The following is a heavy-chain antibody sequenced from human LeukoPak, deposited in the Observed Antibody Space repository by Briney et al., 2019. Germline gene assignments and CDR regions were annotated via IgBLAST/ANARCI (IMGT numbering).Heavy chain of an antibody. J-gene: IGHJ4*02. CDR1: GGSFSGYY. V-gene: IGHV4-34*01. Sequence: SETLSLTCAVYGGSFSGYYWSWIRQPPGKGLEWIGEINHSGSTNYNPSLKSRVTISVDTSKNQFSLKLSSVTAANTAVYYCARGEGYWGQGTLVTVSS. CDR3: ARGEGY. CDR2: INHSGST.